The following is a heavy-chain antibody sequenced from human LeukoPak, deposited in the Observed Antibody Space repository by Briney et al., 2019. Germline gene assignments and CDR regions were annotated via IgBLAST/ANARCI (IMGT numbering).Heavy chain of an antibody. Sequence: PGGSLRLSCAASGFTFSSYAMSWVRQAAGKGLEWVSAISGSGGSTYYADSVKGRFTISRDNSKNTLYLQMNSLRAEDTAVYYCATYSSSWYCFDYWGQGTLVTVFS. CDR1: GFTFSSYA. CDR2: ISGSGGST. CDR3: ATYSSSWYCFDY. J-gene: IGHJ4*02. D-gene: IGHD6-13*01. V-gene: IGHV3-23*01.